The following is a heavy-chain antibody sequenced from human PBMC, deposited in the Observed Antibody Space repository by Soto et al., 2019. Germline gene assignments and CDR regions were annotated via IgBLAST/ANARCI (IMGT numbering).Heavy chain of an antibody. V-gene: IGHV4-39*01. Sequence: SETLSLTCTVSGGSISSSSYYWGWIRQPPGKGLEWIGSIYYSGSTYYNPSLKSRVTISVDTSKNQFSLKLSSVTAADTAVYYCARHERFRVYCSGGSCYLKAFDIWGQGTMVTVSS. D-gene: IGHD2-15*01. CDR3: ARHERFRVYCSGGSCYLKAFDI. CDR2: IYYSGST. CDR1: GGSISSSSYY. J-gene: IGHJ3*02.